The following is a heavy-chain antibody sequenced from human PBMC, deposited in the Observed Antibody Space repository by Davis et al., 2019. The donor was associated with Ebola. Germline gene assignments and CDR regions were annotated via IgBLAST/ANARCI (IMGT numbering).Heavy chain of an antibody. D-gene: IGHD6-19*01. Sequence: ASVKVSCKASGGTLSSYAISWVRQAPGQGLEWMGWISAYYGTTNYAQSLQGRVTMTTDTSTNTAYMDLRSLRSDDTAVYYCARGYSSAWYYFDFWGQGTLVTVSS. CDR3: ARGYSSAWYYFDF. CDR2: ISAYYGTT. V-gene: IGHV1-18*01. CDR1: GGTLSSYA. J-gene: IGHJ4*02.